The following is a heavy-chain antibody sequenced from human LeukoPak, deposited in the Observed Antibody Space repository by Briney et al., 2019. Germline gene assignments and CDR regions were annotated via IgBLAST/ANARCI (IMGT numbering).Heavy chain of an antibody. V-gene: IGHV1-2*02. CDR2: INPNIGST. J-gene: IGHJ6*03. CDR1: GYTFTDY. D-gene: IGHD3-10*01. CDR3: ARGPSITMVRGGQWYYYMDV. Sequence: GASVKVSCKASGYTFTDYMHWVRQAPGQGLEWMGWINPNIGSTNYAQKFQGRVTMTRDTSTSTVYMELSSLRSEDTAVYYCARGPSITMVRGGQWYYYMDVWGKGTTVTISS.